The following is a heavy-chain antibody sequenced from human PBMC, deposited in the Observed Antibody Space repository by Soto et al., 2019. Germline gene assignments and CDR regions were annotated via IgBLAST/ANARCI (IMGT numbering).Heavy chain of an antibody. J-gene: IGHJ3*01. D-gene: IGHD2-21*02. CDR1: GFTFNYYW. CDR2: IHSDGSTT. CDR3: VRGDKGGFDL. V-gene: IGHV3-74*01. Sequence: EVQLVESEGGLVQRGGSLRLSCAASGFTFNYYWMHWVRQAPGQGLVWVSHIHSDGSTTIYADSVKGRFTISSDNAKNTLYLQMNSLRAEDTAVYYCVRGDKGGFDLWGQGTTVTVSS.